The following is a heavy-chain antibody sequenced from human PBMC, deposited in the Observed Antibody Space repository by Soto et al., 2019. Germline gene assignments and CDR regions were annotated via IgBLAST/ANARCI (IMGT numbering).Heavy chain of an antibody. CDR1: GDFISSGDYF. CDR2: IYYSGNT. CDR3: ARVNGRCYSNYCYYYGMDV. D-gene: IGHD2-21*01. J-gene: IGHJ6*02. Sequence: SETLSLTCTVSGDFISSGDYFWGWSRQPPGKGLEWIGSIYYSGNTYYTPSFNSRVTISVDTSKNQFSLRLSSVTAADTAVYYCARVNGRCYSNYCYYYGMDVWGQGTTVTVSS. V-gene: IGHV4-39*01.